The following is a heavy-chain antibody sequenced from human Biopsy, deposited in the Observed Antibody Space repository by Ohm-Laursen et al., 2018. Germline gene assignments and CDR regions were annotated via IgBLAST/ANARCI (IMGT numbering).Heavy chain of an antibody. Sequence: TQTLTLTYTLSGFSLRSSGMRMSWVRQPPVKALEWLARIDWDDDEFYSPSLRARLTVSKDTSKNQVVLTLTNMGPVDTATYYCARHRADNFGALEYWGQGILVTASS. D-gene: IGHD1-1*01. CDR3: ARHRADNFGALEY. CDR1: GFSLRSSGMR. J-gene: IGHJ4*02. V-gene: IGHV2-70*04. CDR2: IDWDDDE.